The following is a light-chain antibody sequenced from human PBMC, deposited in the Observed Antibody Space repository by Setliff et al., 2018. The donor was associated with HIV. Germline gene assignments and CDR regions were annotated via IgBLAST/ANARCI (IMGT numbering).Light chain of an antibody. CDR3: CSYVGSSTFHYV. V-gene: IGLV2-23*02. CDR2: EVT. J-gene: IGLJ1*01. CDR1: SSDVGSYNL. Sequence: QSVLTQPASVSGSPGQSITISCTGTSSDVGSYNLVSWYQQHPGKAPKLMIYEVTKRPSGVSYRFSGSESDNTASLTISGLQAEDEADYYCCSYVGSSTFHYVFGTGTKV.